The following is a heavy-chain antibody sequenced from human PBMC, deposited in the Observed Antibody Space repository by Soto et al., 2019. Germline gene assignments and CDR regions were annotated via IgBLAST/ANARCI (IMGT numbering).Heavy chain of an antibody. CDR1: GGSISSSSYY. V-gene: IGHV4-39*01. CDR3: TKYDFWSGSAEWPGQDAFYI. D-gene: IGHD3-3*01. J-gene: IGHJ3*02. Sequence: QLQLQESGPGLVKPSETLSLTCTVSGGSISSSSYYWGWIRQPPGKGLEWIGSIYYSGSTHYNPSLKSRVTIPVDTSNTQFPLKLSSLTAADTAVYYCTKYDFWSGSAEWPGQDAFYIWGQGTMVTVSS. CDR2: IYYSGST.